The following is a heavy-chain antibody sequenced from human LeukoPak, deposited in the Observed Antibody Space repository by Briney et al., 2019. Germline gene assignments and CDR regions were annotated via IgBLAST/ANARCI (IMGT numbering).Heavy chain of an antibody. CDR3: ARDYSTYYGTFDP. Sequence: GGSLRLSCAASGFTFSSYAMHWVRQAPGKGLEWVAVISYDGSNKYYADSVKGRFTISRDNSKNTLYLQMNSLRAEDTAVYYCARDYSTYYGTFDPWGQGTLVTVSS. J-gene: IGHJ5*02. CDR1: GFTFSSYA. CDR2: ISYDGSNK. V-gene: IGHV3-30-3*01. D-gene: IGHD3-10*01.